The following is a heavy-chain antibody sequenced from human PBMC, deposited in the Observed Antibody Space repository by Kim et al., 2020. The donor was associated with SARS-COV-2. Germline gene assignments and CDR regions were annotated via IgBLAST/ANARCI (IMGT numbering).Heavy chain of an antibody. D-gene: IGHD6-6*01. CDR1: GFTFSSYA. CDR3: AKKGGWGSSSSSPFDY. J-gene: IGHJ4*02. V-gene: IGHV3-23*01. Sequence: GGSLRLSCAASGFTFSSYAMSWVRQAPGKGLEWVSAISGSGGSTYYADSVKGRFTISRDNSKNTLYLQMNSLRAEDTAVYYCAKKGGWGSSSSSPFDYWGQGTLVTVSS. CDR2: ISGSGGST.